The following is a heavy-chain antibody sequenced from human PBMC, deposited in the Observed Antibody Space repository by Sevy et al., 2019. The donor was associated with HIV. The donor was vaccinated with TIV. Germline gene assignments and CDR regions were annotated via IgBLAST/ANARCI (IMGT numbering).Heavy chain of an antibody. CDR2: ISGSGGST. V-gene: IGHV3-23*01. CDR1: GFTFSSYA. J-gene: IGHJ5*02. D-gene: IGHD4-17*01. CDR3: AKDRRDYVEGWFDP. Sequence: GGSLRLSPAASGFTFSSYAMSWVRQAPGKGLEWVSAISGSGGSTYYADSVKGRFTISRDNSKNTLYLQMNSLRAEDTAVYYCAKDRRDYVEGWFDPWGQGTLVTVSS.